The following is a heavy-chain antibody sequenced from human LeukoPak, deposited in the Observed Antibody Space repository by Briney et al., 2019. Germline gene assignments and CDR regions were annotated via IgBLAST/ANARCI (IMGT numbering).Heavy chain of an antibody. Sequence: GGSLRLSCAASGFTFSDYYMSWIRQAPGKGLEWVSYISSSGSTIYYADSVKGRFTISRDNAKNSLYLQMNSLRAEDTAVYYCAKDRCSNGIGCYYYYMDVWGKGTTVTISS. CDR2: ISSSGSTI. D-gene: IGHD2-8*01. J-gene: IGHJ6*03. CDR3: AKDRCSNGIGCYYYYMDV. CDR1: GFTFSDYY. V-gene: IGHV3-11*01.